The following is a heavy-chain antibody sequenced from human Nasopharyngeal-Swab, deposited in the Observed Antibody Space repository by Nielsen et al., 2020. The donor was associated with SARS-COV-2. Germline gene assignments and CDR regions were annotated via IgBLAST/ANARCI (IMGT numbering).Heavy chain of an antibody. V-gene: IGHV3-7*01. CDR1: GFTFSIYW. CDR2: IKQDGSEK. Sequence: GESLKISCAASGFTFSIYWMSWVRQAPGKGLEWVANIKQDGSEKYYVDSVKGRFTISRDNAKNSLYLQMNSLRAEDTAVYYCSRDGYSGGGSSYYYYGMDVWGQGTTVTVSS. J-gene: IGHJ6*02. D-gene: IGHD2-15*01. CDR3: SRDGYSGGGSSYYYYGMDV.